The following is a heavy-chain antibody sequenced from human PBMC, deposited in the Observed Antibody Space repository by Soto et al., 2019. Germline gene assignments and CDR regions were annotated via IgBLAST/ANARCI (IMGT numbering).Heavy chain of an antibody. D-gene: IGHD1-20*01. CDR2: INAGNGNT. CDR3: ATSDNWNRRRVYYYYYMDV. V-gene: IGHV1-3*01. J-gene: IGHJ6*03. Sequence: QVQLVQSGAEVKKPGASVKVSCKASGYTFTSYAMHWVRQAPGQRLEWMGWINAGNGNTKYSQKFQGRVTITRDTSASTAYMELSSLRSEDTAVYYCATSDNWNRRRVYYYYYMDVWGKGTTVTVSS. CDR1: GYTFTSYA.